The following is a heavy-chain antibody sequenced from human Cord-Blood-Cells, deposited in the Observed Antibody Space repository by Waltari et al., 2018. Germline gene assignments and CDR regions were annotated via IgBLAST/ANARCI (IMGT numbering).Heavy chain of an antibody. CDR3: ARSYPDNYDILTGYYFDY. CDR2: INHNGST. J-gene: IGHJ4*02. Sequence: QVQLQQWGAGLLKPLETLSPTSAVSGVSFSGYYWSWIGHPPGKGLEWIGEINHNGSTNYNPSLKSRVTISVDTSKNQFSLKLSSVTAADTAVYYCARSYPDNYDILTGYYFDYWGQGTLVTVSS. CDR1: GVSFSGYY. V-gene: IGHV4-34*01. D-gene: IGHD3-9*01.